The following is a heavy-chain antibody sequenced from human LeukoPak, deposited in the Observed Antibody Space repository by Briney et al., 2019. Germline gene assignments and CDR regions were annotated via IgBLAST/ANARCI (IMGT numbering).Heavy chain of an antibody. J-gene: IGHJ6*02. CDR2: IGGSGGTT. CDR3: AKGDYYDTTDIYV. Sequence: PGGSLRLSCAASGFTFGTYAMAWVRQAPGTGLEWVSGIGGSGGTTHYADSVKGRFTISRDNSKNTLYLQMSTLRVEDTALYYCAKGDYYDTTDIYVWGPGTTVTVSS. D-gene: IGHD3-22*01. CDR1: GFTFGTYA. V-gene: IGHV3-23*01.